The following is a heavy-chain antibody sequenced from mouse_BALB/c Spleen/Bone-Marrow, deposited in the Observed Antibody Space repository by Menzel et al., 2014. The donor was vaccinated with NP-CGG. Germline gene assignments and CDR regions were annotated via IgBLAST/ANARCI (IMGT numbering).Heavy chain of an antibody. CDR3: ARHAYYDQTEVSFVY. CDR2: ISGDGRYT. J-gene: IGHJ3*01. CDR1: GFSFSNYG. V-gene: IGHV5-9-2*01. Sequence: EVMLVESGGGLVKSGGSLKLSCAASGFSFSNYGMSWVRQTPEKRLEWVATISGDGRYTFYSGSVKGRFTISRDNAKNNLSLQLSSLRSEDTALYYCARHAYYDQTEVSFVYWGQGTLVTVSA. D-gene: IGHD2-4*01.